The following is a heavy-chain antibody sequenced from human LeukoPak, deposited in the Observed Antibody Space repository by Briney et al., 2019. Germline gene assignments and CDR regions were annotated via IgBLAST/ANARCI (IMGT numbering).Heavy chain of an antibody. V-gene: IGHV4-59*01. D-gene: IGHD3-10*01. CDR3: ARGRSSMVRGYYYYYMDV. J-gene: IGHJ6*03. Sequence: SETLSLTCTVSGGSISSYYWSWIRQPPGKGLEWIGYIYYSGSTNYNPSLKSRVTISVDTSKNQFSLRLSSVTAADTAVYYCARGRSSMVRGYYYYYMDVWGKGTTVTISS. CDR2: IYYSGST. CDR1: GGSISSYY.